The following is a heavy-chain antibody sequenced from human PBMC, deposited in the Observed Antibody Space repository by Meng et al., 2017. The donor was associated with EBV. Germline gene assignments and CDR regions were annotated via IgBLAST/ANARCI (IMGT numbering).Heavy chain of an antibody. Sequence: QITFTGSGPTLVKPTQTLTLTCTFAGFSPSTRGVGVGWIRQPPGKALEWLALIYWDDEKRYSPSLKSRLTITKDTSKNQVVLTMTNMDPVDAATYYCAHIIAARPFDYWGQGTLVTVSS. V-gene: IGHV2-5*02. CDR3: AHIIAARPFDY. J-gene: IGHJ4*02. CDR1: GFSPSTRGVG. CDR2: IYWDDEK. D-gene: IGHD6-6*01.